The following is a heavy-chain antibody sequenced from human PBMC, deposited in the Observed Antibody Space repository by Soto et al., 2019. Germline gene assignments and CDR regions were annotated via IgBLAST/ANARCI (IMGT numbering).Heavy chain of an antibody. CDR3: ARDKAIAAAGTYYYYGMDV. Sequence: SETLSLTCTVSGGSISSYYWSWIRQPAGKGLEWIGRIYTSGSTNYNPSLTSRVTMSVDTSKNQFSLKLSSVTAADTAVYYCARDKAIAAAGTYYYYGMDVWGQGTTVT. J-gene: IGHJ6*02. CDR1: GGSISSYY. CDR2: IYTSGST. V-gene: IGHV4-4*07. D-gene: IGHD6-13*01.